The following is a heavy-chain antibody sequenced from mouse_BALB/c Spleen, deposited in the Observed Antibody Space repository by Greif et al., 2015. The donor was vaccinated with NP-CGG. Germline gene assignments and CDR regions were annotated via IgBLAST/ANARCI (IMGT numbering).Heavy chain of an antibody. D-gene: IGHD1-2*01. CDR1: GYTLTSYV. CDR3: ARSGLITTATSWFAY. CDR2: INPYNDGT. V-gene: IGHV1-14*01. J-gene: IGHJ3*01. Sequence: EVRLQQSGPELVKPGASVKTSCKASGYTLTSYVMHWVKQKPGQGLEWIGYINPYNDGTKYNEKFKGKATLTSDKSSSTAYMELSSLTSEDSAVYYCARSGLITTATSWFAYWGQGTLVTVSA.